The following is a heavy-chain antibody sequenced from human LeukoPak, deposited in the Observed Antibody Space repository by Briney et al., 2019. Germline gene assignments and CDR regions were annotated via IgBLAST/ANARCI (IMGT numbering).Heavy chain of an antibody. J-gene: IGHJ4*02. CDR2: ISGSGDTT. D-gene: IGHD3-16*02. CDR3: ARESFKAGAGYLDY. V-gene: IGHV3-23*01. Sequence: GGSLRLSCAASGFTFSNYAMTWVRQGPGKGLEWVSGISGSGDTTYYADSEKGRFTTSRDNFRNTLYLQMNSLTVDDTAVYFCARESFKAGAGYLDYWGQGILVTVSS. CDR1: GFTFSNYA.